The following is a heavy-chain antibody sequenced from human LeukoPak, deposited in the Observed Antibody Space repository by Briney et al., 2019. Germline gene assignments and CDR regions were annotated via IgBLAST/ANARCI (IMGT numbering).Heavy chain of an antibody. D-gene: IGHD3-10*01. CDR1: GGSISSYY. CDR2: IYTSGST. Sequence: PSETLSLTCTVSGGSISSYYWSWIRQPAGKGLEWIGRIYTSGSTNYNPSLKSRVTMSVDTSKNQFSLKLSSVTAADTAVYYCARCRTNYYGSGSHPAYYYYGMDVWGQGTTVTVSS. CDR3: ARCRTNYYGSGSHPAYYYYGMDV. J-gene: IGHJ6*02. V-gene: IGHV4-4*07.